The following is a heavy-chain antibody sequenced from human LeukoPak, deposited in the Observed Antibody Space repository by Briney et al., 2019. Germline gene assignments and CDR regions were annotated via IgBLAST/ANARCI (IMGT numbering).Heavy chain of an antibody. J-gene: IGHJ4*02. CDR3: ARAKPLEMATTPIDY. D-gene: IGHD5-24*01. Sequence: ASVKVSCKASGYTFTSYGISWVRQAPGQGLEWMGWISAYNGNTNYAQKLQGRVTMTTDTSTSTAYMELRSLSSDDTAVYYCARAKPLEMATTPIDYWGQGTLVTVSS. V-gene: IGHV1-18*01. CDR1: GYTFTSYG. CDR2: ISAYNGNT.